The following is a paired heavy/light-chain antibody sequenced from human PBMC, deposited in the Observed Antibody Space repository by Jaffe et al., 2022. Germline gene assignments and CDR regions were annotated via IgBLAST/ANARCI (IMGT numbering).Light chain of an antibody. CDR2: AAS. CDR3: QKYNSAPPT. CDR1: QGISNY. Sequence: DIQMTQSPSSLSASVGDRVTITCRASQGISNYLAWYQQKPGKVPKLLIYAASTLQSGVPSRFSGSGSGTDFTLTISSLQPEDVATYYCQKYNSAPPTFGPGTKVDIK. J-gene: IGKJ3*01. V-gene: IGKV1-27*01.
Heavy chain of an antibody. CDR2: INPSGGST. D-gene: IGHD4-17*01. Sequence: QVQLVQSGAEVKKPGASVKVSCKASGYTFTSYYMHWVRQAPGQGLEWMGIINPSGGSTSYAQKFQGRVTMTRDTSTSTVYMELSSLRSEDTAVYYCARDSREAYGGNSVMEIDAFDIWGQGTMVTVSS. J-gene: IGHJ3*02. CDR3: ARDSREAYGGNSVMEIDAFDI. V-gene: IGHV1-46*01. CDR1: GYTFTSYY.